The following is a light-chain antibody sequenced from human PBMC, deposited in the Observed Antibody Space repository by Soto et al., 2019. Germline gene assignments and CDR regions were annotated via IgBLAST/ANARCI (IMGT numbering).Light chain of an antibody. J-gene: IGKJ4*01. CDR1: QSAISN. CDR3: HQYYKWPLT. Sequence: EIGRRQSPSTLSASPCERVTLSSSASQSAISNLAWYQQKPGKTPRLLIYDASTRDTDIPARFSGSGSGTDFTLTISSLLSEDFAVYYCHQYYKWPLTFGGGTKVDIK. V-gene: IGKV3-15*01. CDR2: DAS.